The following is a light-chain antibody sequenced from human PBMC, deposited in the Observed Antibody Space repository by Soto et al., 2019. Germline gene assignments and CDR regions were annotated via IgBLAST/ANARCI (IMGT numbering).Light chain of an antibody. CDR1: SSNIGANT. CDR2: SHN. Sequence: QLVLTQPPSASGTPGQEVTISCSGSSSNIGANTVNWYQHLPGTAPKLLIYSHNQRPSGVPDRFSGSKSGTSASLAISGLQSEDEADYYCAAWDGNLNGWVFGGGTKLTVL. CDR3: AAWDGNLNGWV. J-gene: IGLJ3*02. V-gene: IGLV1-44*01.